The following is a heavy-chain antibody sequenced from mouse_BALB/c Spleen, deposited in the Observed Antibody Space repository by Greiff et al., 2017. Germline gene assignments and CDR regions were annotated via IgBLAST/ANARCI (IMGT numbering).Heavy chain of an antibody. CDR1: GYTFTSYW. CDR2: IYPGDGDT. CDR3: ARRGLLRYFDY. V-gene: IGHV1-87*01. J-gene: IGHJ2*01. Sequence: VQLQQSGAELARPGASVKLSCKASGYTFTSYWMQWVKQRPGQGLERIGAIYPGDGDTRYTQKFKGKATLTADKSSSTAYMQLSSLASEDSAVYYCARRGLLRYFDYWGQGTTLTVSS. D-gene: IGHD1-1*01.